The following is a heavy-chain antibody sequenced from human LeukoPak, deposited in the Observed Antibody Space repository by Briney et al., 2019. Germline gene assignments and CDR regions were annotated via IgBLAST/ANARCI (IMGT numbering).Heavy chain of an antibody. CDR1: GFTFSSYA. Sequence: GGSLRLSCAASGFTFSSYAMSWVRQAPGKGLEWVSDIGGGGDLTYYADSVEGRFTSSRDSSKNTLYLQMNTLRAEDTAVYYCAKKGLTGQYYFDYWGQGTLVTVSS. D-gene: IGHD3-9*01. CDR2: IGGGGDLT. CDR3: AKKGLTGQYYFDY. J-gene: IGHJ4*02. V-gene: IGHV3-23*01.